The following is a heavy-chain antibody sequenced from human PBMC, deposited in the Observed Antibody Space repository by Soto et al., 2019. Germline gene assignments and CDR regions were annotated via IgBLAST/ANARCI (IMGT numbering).Heavy chain of an antibody. V-gene: IGHV3-30*18. CDR3: VKGGWYGSSSPSDR. J-gene: IGHJ5*02. D-gene: IGHD6-6*01. Sequence: QEQLVESGGDVVQPGGSLSLSCAASGFTLSRQDIHWVRQAPGKGLEWVAGLSYDGIAQYYADSVKGRFTISRDKSKNTLYLQMDSLRVEHTSLYYCVKGGWYGSSSPSDRWGQGTLVTVSS. CDR1: GFTLSRQD. CDR2: LSYDGIAQ.